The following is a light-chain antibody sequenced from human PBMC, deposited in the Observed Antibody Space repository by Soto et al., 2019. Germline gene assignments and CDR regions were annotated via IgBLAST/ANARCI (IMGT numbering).Light chain of an antibody. V-gene: IGKV1-5*01. CDR3: LQDYNYPRT. J-gene: IGKJ1*01. Sequence: DIQMTQSPSTLSASVGDRVTITCRASQSISSWLAWYQQKPGKAPKLLIYDASTLERGVPSRFSGTGSGTDFTLTISSLQPEDFATYYCLQDYNYPRTFGQGTKVDIK. CDR2: DAS. CDR1: QSISSW.